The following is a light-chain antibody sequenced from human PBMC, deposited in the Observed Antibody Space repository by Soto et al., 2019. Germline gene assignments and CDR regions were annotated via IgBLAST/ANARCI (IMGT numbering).Light chain of an antibody. CDR3: QLYNSYSEA. CDR1: QTISSW. J-gene: IGKJ1*01. V-gene: IGKV1-5*03. Sequence: IRMTQSPSTLSGSVGDRVTITCRVSQTISSWLAWYQQKPGKAPKLLIYKASTLKSGVPSRFSGSGSGTEFTLTISSLQPDDFATYYCQLYNSYSEAFGQGTKVDI. CDR2: KAS.